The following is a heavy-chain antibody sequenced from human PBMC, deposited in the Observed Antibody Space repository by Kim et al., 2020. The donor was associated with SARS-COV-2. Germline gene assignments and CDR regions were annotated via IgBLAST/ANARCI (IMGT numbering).Heavy chain of an antibody. CDR2: IKQDGSEK. CDR1: GFTFSSYW. Sequence: GGSLRLSCAASGFTFSSYWMSWVRQAPGKGLEWVANIKQDGSEKYYVDSVKGRFTISRDNAKNSLYLQMNSLRAEDTAVYYCARADYYDSSGYLPIHYYYYYGMDVWGQGTTVTVSS. CDR3: ARADYYDSSGYLPIHYYYYYGMDV. J-gene: IGHJ6*02. V-gene: IGHV3-7*01. D-gene: IGHD3-22*01.